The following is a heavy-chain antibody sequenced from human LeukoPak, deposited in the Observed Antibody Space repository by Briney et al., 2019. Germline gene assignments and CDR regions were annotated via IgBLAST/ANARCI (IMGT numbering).Heavy chain of an antibody. D-gene: IGHD3-22*01. J-gene: IGHJ1*01. CDR2: IYYSGSS. CDR1: GGFISSSSYY. V-gene: IGHV4-39*01. CDR3: ARRRYYDSTGYLD. Sequence: SETLFLTCSVSGGFISSSSYYWGWIRQPPGKGLEWIGEIYYSGSSYYDPSLKSRVAISIDTAKNQFSLRLSPVTAADSATYYCARRRYYDSTGYLDWGQGTLVTVSS.